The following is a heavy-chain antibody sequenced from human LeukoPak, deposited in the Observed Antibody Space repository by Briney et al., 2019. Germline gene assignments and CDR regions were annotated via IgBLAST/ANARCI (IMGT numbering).Heavy chain of an antibody. V-gene: IGHV3-30*18. CDR1: GFTFSSYG. J-gene: IGHJ4*02. CDR3: AKSGSSGWYGDY. CDR2: ISYDGSNK. Sequence: GRSLRLSCAASGFTFSSYGMHWVRQAPGKGLEWVAVISYDGSNKYYADSVKGRFTIPRDNSKNTLYLQMNSLRAEDTAVYYCAKSGSSGWYGDYWGQGTLVTVSS. D-gene: IGHD6-19*01.